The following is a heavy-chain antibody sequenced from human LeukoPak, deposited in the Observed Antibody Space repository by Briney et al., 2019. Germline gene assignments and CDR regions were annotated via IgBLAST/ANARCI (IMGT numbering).Heavy chain of an antibody. CDR3: SRGNDDAFDI. D-gene: IGHD1-1*01. CDR1: GFTFSSYS. Sequence: GGSLRLSCAASGFTFSSYSMNWVRQAPGKVLEWVSYISSSSSTIYYADSVKGRFTISRDNAKNSLYLRMNSLRDEDTAVYYCSRGNDDAFDIWGQGTMVTVSS. V-gene: IGHV3-48*02. J-gene: IGHJ3*02. CDR2: ISSSSSTI.